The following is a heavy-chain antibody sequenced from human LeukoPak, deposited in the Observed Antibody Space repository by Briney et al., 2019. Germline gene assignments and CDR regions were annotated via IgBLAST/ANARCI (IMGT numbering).Heavy chain of an antibody. CDR2: IYSGCST. J-gene: IGHJ6*02. Sequence: PGGSLRLFCGALGFTFSNYGMHWIRQAPGKGLEGVSVIYSGCSTYYSDSMKGRFTISRDNSKTPLYLQMNRLRAEATAVYYSARGQPGAALRVANYYYYGMDVWGPGTTVTVSS. D-gene: IGHD5-12*01. CDR3: ARGQPGAALRVANYYYYGMDV. V-gene: IGHV3-66*01. CDR1: GFTFSNYG.